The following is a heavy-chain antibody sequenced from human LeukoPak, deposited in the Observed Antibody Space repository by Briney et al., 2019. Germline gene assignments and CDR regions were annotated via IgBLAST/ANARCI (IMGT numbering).Heavy chain of an antibody. CDR1: GFTFSSYA. CDR3: AKDRGIVPAADNWFDP. Sequence: GGSLRLSCAASGFTFSSYAMSWVRQAPGKGLEWVSAISGSGGSTYYADSVKGRFTISSDNSKNTLYLQMNSLRAEDTAVYYCAKDRGIVPAADNWFDPWGQGTLVTVSS. CDR2: ISGSGGST. D-gene: IGHD2-2*01. J-gene: IGHJ5*02. V-gene: IGHV3-23*01.